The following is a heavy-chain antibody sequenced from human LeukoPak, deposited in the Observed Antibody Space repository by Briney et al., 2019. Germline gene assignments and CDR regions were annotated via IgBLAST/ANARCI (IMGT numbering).Heavy chain of an antibody. CDR1: GFTFSNFW. V-gene: IGHV3-7*01. J-gene: IGHJ3*02. D-gene: IGHD3-10*01. Sequence: PGGSLRLSCAVSGFTFSNFWMGWVRQAPGKGLEWVANIKGDGSAKYYVDSVKGRFTISRDNAKTSLFLQMNSLRVEDTAVYYCARAGGEWFGELLPESDAFDIWGQGTMVTVSS. CDR2: IKGDGSAK. CDR3: ARAGGEWFGELLPESDAFDI.